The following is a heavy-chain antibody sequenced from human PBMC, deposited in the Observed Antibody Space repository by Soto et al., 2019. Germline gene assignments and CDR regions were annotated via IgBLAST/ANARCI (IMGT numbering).Heavy chain of an antibody. J-gene: IGHJ6*02. CDR2: IYPGDSDT. CDR1: GYSFTSYW. D-gene: IGHD1-7*01. Sequence: RGESLKISCKGSGYSFTSYWIGWVRQMPGKGLEWMGTIYPGDSDTRYSPSFQGQVTISAHKSISTAYLQWSSLKASDTDMYYCARHSLYNWNYRGMDVWGQGTTVTVSS. CDR3: ARHSLYNWNYRGMDV. V-gene: IGHV5-51*01.